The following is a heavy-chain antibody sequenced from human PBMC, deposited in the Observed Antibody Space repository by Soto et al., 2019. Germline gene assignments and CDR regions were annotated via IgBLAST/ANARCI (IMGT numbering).Heavy chain of an antibody. D-gene: IGHD3-3*01. J-gene: IGHJ5*02. V-gene: IGHV3-48*02. CDR1: GFTFSRNS. Sequence: EVQVVESGGGLVQPGGSLRLSCAASGFTFSRNSMNWVRQAPGKGLEWISYISSSRSTIYADSVKGRFTISRDNAKNSLYLQMNSLRDEDTAVYYCARVIWSGHLTSDLWGQGTLVTVSS. CDR3: ARVIWSGHLTSDL. CDR2: ISSSRSTI.